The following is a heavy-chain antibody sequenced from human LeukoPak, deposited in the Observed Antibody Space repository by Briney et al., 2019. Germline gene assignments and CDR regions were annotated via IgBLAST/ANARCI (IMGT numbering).Heavy chain of an antibody. V-gene: IGHV3-66*01. Sequence: GGSLRLSCAASGFTVSSNYMSWVRQAPGKGLEWVSVIYSGGSTYYADSVKGRFTISRDNSKNTLYLQMNSLRAEDTAVYYCARVGLAVAGMDYWGQGTLVTVSS. CDR3: ARVGLAVAGMDY. CDR2: IYSGGST. CDR1: GFTVSSNY. D-gene: IGHD6-19*01. J-gene: IGHJ4*02.